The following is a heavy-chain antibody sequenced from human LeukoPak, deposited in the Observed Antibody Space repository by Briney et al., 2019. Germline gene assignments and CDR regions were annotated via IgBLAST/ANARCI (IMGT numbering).Heavy chain of an antibody. D-gene: IGHD6-25*01. CDR1: GYTFNTYG. CDR3: LRDAQRPRLTPDY. J-gene: IGHJ4*02. Sequence: GASVKVSCKPSGYTFNTYGISWVRQAPGQGLEWMGWISTYNGDTSYVQNLQGRVTMTTDTSTSTAYMELMSLRSDDTAVYYCLRDAQRPRLTPDYWGQGTLVTVSS. V-gene: IGHV1-18*01. CDR2: ISTYNGDT.